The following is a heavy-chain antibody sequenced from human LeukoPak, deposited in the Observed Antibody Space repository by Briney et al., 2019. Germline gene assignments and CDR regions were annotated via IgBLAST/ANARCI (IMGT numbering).Heavy chain of an antibody. CDR1: GGSISSGGYY. Sequence: PSETLSLTCTVSGGSISSGGYYWSWIRQHPGKGLEWIGYIYYSGSTYYNPSLKSRVTISVGTSKNQFSLKLSSVTAADTAVYYCARDGVGLLGYWGQGTLVTVSS. CDR3: ARDGVGLLGY. V-gene: IGHV4-31*03. CDR2: IYYSGST. J-gene: IGHJ4*02. D-gene: IGHD2-21*01.